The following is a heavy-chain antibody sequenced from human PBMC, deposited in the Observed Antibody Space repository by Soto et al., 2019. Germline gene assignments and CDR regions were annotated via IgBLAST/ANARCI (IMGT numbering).Heavy chain of an antibody. CDR3: AKEPVGPDWYFDL. CDR2: ISGSGIST. J-gene: IGHJ2*01. CDR1: GFTFRSYA. V-gene: IGHV3-23*01. Sequence: DVQLLESGGGLVQPGGSLRLSCAASGFTFRSYAMSWVRQAPGKGLEWVSGISGSGISTHYADSVKGRITVSRDNSKNTLYRQMNSLRAEDTAVYNCAKEPVGPDWYFDLWGRGTLVTVSS.